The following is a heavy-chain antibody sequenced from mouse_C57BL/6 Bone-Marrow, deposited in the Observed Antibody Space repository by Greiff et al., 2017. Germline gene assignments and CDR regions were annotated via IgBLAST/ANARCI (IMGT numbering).Heavy chain of an antibody. J-gene: IGHJ2*01. D-gene: IGHD6-1*01. CDR3: ARPLFYFGY. CDR2: IYPGGGYT. V-gene: IGHV1-63*01. CDR1: GYTFTNYW. Sequence: VQLQESGAELVRPGTSVKMSCKASGYTFTNYWIGWVKQRPGHGLEWIGDIYPGGGYTYYNEKFKGKATLTADKSSSTAYMQFRSLTSEDSAVYDCARPLFYFGYWGQGTTLTVS.